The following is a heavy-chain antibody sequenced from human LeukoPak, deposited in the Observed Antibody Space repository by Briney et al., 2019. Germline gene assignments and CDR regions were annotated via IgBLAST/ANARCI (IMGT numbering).Heavy chain of an antibody. J-gene: IGHJ4*02. V-gene: IGHV4-59*12. D-gene: IGHD6-19*01. Sequence: SETLSLTCTVSGGSISSYYWSWIRQPPGKGLEWIGYIYYSGSTNYNPSLKSRVTISVDTSKNQFSLKLSSVTAADTAVYYCARVRYSSGWYLGSANFDYWGQGTLVTVSS. CDR2: IYYSGST. CDR3: ARVRYSSGWYLGSANFDY. CDR1: GGSISSYY.